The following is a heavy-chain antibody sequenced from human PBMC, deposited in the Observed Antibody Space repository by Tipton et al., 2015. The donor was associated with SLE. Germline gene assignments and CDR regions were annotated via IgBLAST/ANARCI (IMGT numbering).Heavy chain of an antibody. CDR1: SGYY. J-gene: IGHJ6*03. CDR2: ISSSGSTI. V-gene: IGHV3-11*01. CDR3: ARSGSYPFYYYYMDV. Sequence: SGYYWSWIRQAPGKGLEWVSYISSSGSTIYYADSVKGRFTISRDNAKNSLYLQMNSLRAEDTAVYYCARSGSYPFYYYYMDVWGKGTTVTASS. D-gene: IGHD1-26*01.